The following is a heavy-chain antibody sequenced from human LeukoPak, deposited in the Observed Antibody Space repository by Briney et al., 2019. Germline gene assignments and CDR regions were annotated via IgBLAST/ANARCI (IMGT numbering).Heavy chain of an antibody. CDR3: ARVRKGGFAGPPFDY. J-gene: IGHJ4*02. CDR2: INPNSGGT. Sequence: ASVKVSCKASGYTFTGYYMHWVRQAPGQGLEWMGWINPNSGGTNYAQKFQGRVTMTRDTSISTAYMELSRLRSDDTAVYYCARVRKGGFAGPPFDYWGQGTLVTVSS. D-gene: IGHD6-13*01. V-gene: IGHV1-2*02. CDR1: GYTFTGYY.